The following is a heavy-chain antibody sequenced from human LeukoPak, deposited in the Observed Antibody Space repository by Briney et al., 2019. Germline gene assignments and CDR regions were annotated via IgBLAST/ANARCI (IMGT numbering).Heavy chain of an antibody. V-gene: IGHV3-30*02. Sequence: GGSLRLSCAASGFTFSSYGMHWVRQAPGKGLEWVAFIRSDGSNKYYADSVKGRFTIFRDSFENSLYLQMNSLRVEDTAVYYCAKVAKYYYGSETYYFFEHWGQGTPVTASS. CDR1: GFTFSSYG. CDR2: IRSDGSNK. D-gene: IGHD3-10*01. CDR3: AKVAKYYYGSETYYFFEH. J-gene: IGHJ4*02.